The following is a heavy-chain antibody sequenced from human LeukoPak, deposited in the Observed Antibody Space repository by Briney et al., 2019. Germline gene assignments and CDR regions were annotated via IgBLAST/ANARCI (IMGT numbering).Heavy chain of an antibody. Sequence: PGGSLRLSCAASGFTVSTNYMSWVRQAPGKGLEWVSVIYSGGSTYYADSVKGRFTISRDNSKNTLYLQVNSLRAEDTAVYYCARDYPYYYDSSGYYSFDYWGQGTLVTVSS. CDR3: ARDYPYYYDSSGYYSFDY. V-gene: IGHV3-66*01. CDR2: IYSGGST. D-gene: IGHD3-22*01. CDR1: GFTVSTNY. J-gene: IGHJ4*02.